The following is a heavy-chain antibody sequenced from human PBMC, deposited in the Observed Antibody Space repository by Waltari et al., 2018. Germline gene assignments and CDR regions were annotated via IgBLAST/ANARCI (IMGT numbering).Heavy chain of an antibody. CDR2: SNYRGST. CDR1: GGSICSSSYY. Sequence: QLQLQESGPGLVKPSETLSLTCTVSGGSICSSSYYWGWIRQPPGKGLGSIGSSNYRGSTYYDPSLKSRVTISVDTSTNPFSLKLSTVTAADTAVYYCARYAIVAVAGHDYWGQGTLVTVSS. CDR3: ARYAIVAVAGHDY. J-gene: IGHJ4*02. D-gene: IGHD6-19*01. V-gene: IGHV4-39*07.